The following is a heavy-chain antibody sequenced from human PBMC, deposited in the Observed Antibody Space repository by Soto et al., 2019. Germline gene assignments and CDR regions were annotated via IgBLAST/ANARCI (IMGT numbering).Heavy chain of an antibody. CDR3: ARDAGSYYGYYYYYGMDV. CDR1: GYTFTGYY. CDR2: INPNSGGT. Sequence: ASVKVSCKASGYTFTGYYMHWVRQAPGQGLEWMGWINPNSGGTNYAQKFQGWVTMTRDTSISTAYMELSRLRSDDTAVYYCARDAGSYYGYYYYYGMDVWDQGTTVTVSS. J-gene: IGHJ6*02. D-gene: IGHD3-10*01. V-gene: IGHV1-2*04.